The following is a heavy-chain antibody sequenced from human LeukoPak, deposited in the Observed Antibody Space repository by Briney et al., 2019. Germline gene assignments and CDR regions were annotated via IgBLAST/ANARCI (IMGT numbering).Heavy chain of an antibody. D-gene: IGHD1-14*01. CDR1: GFMFRSYA. CDR2: ISGSGGST. CDR3: AKSLNYRNPLDS. V-gene: IGHV3-23*01. Sequence: GGSLRLSCVASGFMFRSYAMSWVRQAPGKGLEWVSGISGSGGSTYYADSVKGRFTISRDNSKNTLCLQMNSLRAEDTAVYYCAKSLNYRNPLDSWGQGTLVTVSS. J-gene: IGHJ4*02.